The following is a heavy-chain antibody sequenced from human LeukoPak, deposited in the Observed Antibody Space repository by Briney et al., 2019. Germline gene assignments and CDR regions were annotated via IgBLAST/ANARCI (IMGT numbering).Heavy chain of an antibody. CDR3: ARRLTYFDSSGYLDY. D-gene: IGHD3-22*01. V-gene: IGHV3-30*03. CDR1: GFTFSSYG. Sequence: GRSLRLSCAASGFTFSSYGMHWVRQAPGKGLEWVAVISYDGSNKYYADSVKGRFTISRDNAKSSLYLQMNSLRAEDTAVYFCARRLTYFDSSGYLDYWGQGTLVTVSS. CDR2: ISYDGSNK. J-gene: IGHJ4*02.